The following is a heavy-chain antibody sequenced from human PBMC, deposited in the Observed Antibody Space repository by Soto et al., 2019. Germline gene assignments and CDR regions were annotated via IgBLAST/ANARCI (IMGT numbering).Heavy chain of an antibody. J-gene: IGHJ6*02. D-gene: IGHD6-13*01. Sequence: QVQLVESGGGVVQPGRSLRLSCAASGFTFSSYAMHWVRQAPGKGLEWVAVISYDGSNKYYADSVKGRITISRDNSKNTLYLQMNSLRAEDTAVYYCARDLVGKGSSSWYCGMDGWGQGTTVTVSS. V-gene: IGHV3-30-3*01. CDR3: ARDLVGKGSSSWYCGMDG. CDR1: GFTFSSYA. CDR2: ISYDGSNK.